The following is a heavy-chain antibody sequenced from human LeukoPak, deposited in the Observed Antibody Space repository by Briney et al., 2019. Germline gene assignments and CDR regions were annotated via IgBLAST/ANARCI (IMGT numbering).Heavy chain of an antibody. V-gene: IGHV4-31*03. CDR2: IYYSGST. CDR1: GGSIGSGGYY. Sequence: SETLSLTCTVSGGSIGSGGYYWSWIRQHPGKGLEWIGYIYYSGSTYYNPSLKSRVTISVDTSKNQFSLNLSSVTAADTAVYYCARLSSRWYFSPDYWGQGTLVTVSS. CDR3: ARLSSRWYFSPDY. D-gene: IGHD6-19*01. J-gene: IGHJ4*02.